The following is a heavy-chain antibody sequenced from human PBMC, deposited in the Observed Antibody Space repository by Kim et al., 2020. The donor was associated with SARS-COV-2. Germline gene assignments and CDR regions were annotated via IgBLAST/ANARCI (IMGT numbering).Heavy chain of an antibody. CDR3: ARGSKRSIVVVIVPYYYYGMDV. J-gene: IGHJ6*02. CDR2: MKPNSGNT. D-gene: IGHD3-22*01. CDR1: GYTFTSYD. V-gene: IGHV1-8*01. Sequence: ASVKVSCKASGYTFTSYDINWVRQATGQGLEWMGWMKPNSGNTGYAQKFQGRVTMTRNTSISTAYMELSSLRSEDTAVYYCARGSKRSIVVVIVPYYYYGMDVWGQGTTVTVSS.